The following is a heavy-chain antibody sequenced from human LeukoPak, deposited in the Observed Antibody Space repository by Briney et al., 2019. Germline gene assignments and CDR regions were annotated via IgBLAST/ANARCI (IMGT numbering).Heavy chain of an antibody. Sequence: GGSLRLSCAASGFTFSSYAMSWVRQAPGKGLEWVSAISGSGGSTYYADSVKGRFTISRDNAKNSLYLQMNSLRAEDTAVYYCARDDIVVVTAIPNYYYYGMDVWGQGTTVTVSS. D-gene: IGHD2-21*02. CDR1: GFTFSSYA. CDR2: ISGSGGST. J-gene: IGHJ6*02. CDR3: ARDDIVVVTAIPNYYYYGMDV. V-gene: IGHV3-23*01.